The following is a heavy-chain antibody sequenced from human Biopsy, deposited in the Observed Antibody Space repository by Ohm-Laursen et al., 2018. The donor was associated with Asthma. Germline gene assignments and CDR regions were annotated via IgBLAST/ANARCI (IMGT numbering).Heavy chain of an antibody. V-gene: IGHV4-34*01. CDR1: GGYLTGHY. D-gene: IGHD1-20*01. CDR3: ARAAITGIRGWFDP. J-gene: IGHJ5*02. CDR2: IDQSGYT. Sequence: SDTLSLTCTVYGGYLTGHYWNWIRQPPGKGLEWIGEIDQSGYTNCNPSLKSRVTISADTSKNQFHLNLSSVTAADTAVYFCARAAITGIRGWFDPWGQGTQVTVSS.